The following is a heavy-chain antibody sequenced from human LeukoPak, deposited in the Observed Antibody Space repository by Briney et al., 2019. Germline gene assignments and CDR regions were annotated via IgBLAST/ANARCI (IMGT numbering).Heavy chain of an antibody. J-gene: IGHJ4*02. D-gene: IGHD3-10*01. CDR3: ARGMVRGVIPPYYFDY. Sequence: ASVKVSCKASGDTFSNYAISWVRQAPGQGLEWMAAIIPVFDTRKYAQKFQGRVTMTTDTSTSTAYMELRSLRSDDTAVYYCARGMVRGVIPPYYFDYWGQGTLVTVSS. CDR2: IIPVFDTR. CDR1: GDTFSNYA. V-gene: IGHV1-69*05.